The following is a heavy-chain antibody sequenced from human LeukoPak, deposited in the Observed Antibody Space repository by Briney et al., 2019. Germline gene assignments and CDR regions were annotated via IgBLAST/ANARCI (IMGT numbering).Heavy chain of an antibody. CDR1: GFTLSSNY. D-gene: IGHD3-10*01. V-gene: IGHV3-66*02. CDR3: ASLHYYGSVSYPYDYGMVV. CDR2: IYSGGST. J-gene: IGHJ6*02. Sequence: GWSLTLSFPSSGFTLSSNYMSWVRQAPGKGLEWVSVIYSGGSTYYADSVKGRFTISRDNAKNTLYLQMNRLRAEDTAVYYCASLHYYGSVSYPYDYGMVVWGQGTTVTVSS.